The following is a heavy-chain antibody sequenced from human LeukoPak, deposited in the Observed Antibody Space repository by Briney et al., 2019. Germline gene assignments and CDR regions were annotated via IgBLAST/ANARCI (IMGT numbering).Heavy chain of an antibody. CDR2: IIPIFGTA. CDR1: GGTFISYA. V-gene: IGHV1-69*05. J-gene: IGHJ5*02. D-gene: IGHD6-6*01. CDR3: ARDRRGSIAARRSWFDH. Sequence: ASVKVSCKASGGTFISYAISWVRQAPGQGLEWMGGIIPIFGTANYAQKFQGRVTITTDESTSTAYMELSSLRSEDTAVYYCARDRRGSIAARRSWFDHWGQGTLVTVSS.